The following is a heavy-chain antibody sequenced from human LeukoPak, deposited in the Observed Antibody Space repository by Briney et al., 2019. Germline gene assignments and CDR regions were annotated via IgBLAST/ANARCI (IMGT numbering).Heavy chain of an antibody. J-gene: IGHJ4*02. V-gene: IGHV2-5*01. CDR3: AHSDDYVWGSYRYSIYFCF. Sequence: SGPTLVNPTQTLTLTCTFSGFSLSTSGVGVGWIRQPPGKALEWLALIYWNDDKRYSPSLKSRLTITKDTSKNQVVLTMTNMDPVDTATYYCAHSDDYVWGSYRYSIYFCFLGQGTLVTVSS. D-gene: IGHD3-16*02. CDR2: IYWNDDK. CDR1: GFSLSTSGVG.